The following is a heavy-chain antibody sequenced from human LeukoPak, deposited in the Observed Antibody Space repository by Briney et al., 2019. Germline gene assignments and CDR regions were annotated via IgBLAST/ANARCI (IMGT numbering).Heavy chain of an antibody. J-gene: IGHJ4*02. CDR1: GGTFPSYA. CDR3: ARTGTTPHDY. CDR2: IIPILGIA. Sequence: GASVKFSCKASGGTFPSYAISWVRPAPGQGLEWMGRIIPILGIANYAQKFQGRVTITADKSTSTAYMELSSLRSEDTAVYYCARTGTTPHDYWGQGTLVTVSS. D-gene: IGHD1-7*01. V-gene: IGHV1-69*04.